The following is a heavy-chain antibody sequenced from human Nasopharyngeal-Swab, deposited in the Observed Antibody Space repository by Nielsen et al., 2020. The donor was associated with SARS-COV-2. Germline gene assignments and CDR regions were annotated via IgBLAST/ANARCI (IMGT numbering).Heavy chain of an antibody. D-gene: IGHD6-19*01. CDR2: ISYDGSNK. J-gene: IGHJ4*02. CDR1: GFTFSSYA. Sequence: AGSLTLSCAVSGFTFSSYAMHWVRQAPGKGLEWVAVISYDGSNKYYADSVKGRFTISRDNSKNTLYLQMNSMRAEDTAVYYCARDGAVAGTSYFDYWGQGTLVTVSS. V-gene: IGHV3-30-3*01. CDR3: ARDGAVAGTSYFDY.